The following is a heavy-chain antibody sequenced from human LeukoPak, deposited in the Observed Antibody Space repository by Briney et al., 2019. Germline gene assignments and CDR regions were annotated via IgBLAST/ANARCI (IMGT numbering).Heavy chain of an antibody. D-gene: IGHD3-16*02. CDR3: AKTGYVWGSYRSHADY. J-gene: IGHJ4*02. CDR2: ISGSGGST. Sequence: PGGSLRLSCAASGFTFSSYAMSWVRRAPGKGLEWVSAISGSGGSTYYADSVKGRFTISRDNSKNTLYLQMNSLRAEDTAVYYCAKTGYVWGSYRSHADYWGQGTLVTVSS. CDR1: GFTFSSYA. V-gene: IGHV3-23*01.